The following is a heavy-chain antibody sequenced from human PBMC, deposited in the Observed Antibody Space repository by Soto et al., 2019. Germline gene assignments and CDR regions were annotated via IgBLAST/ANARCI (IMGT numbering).Heavy chain of an antibody. Sequence: QVQLVQSGAEVKKPGSSVMVSCKSSGATFLSNSISWVRQAPGQGLEWMGRITPLFGISNYAQKFQARVTISADKSTRTAYMELSSLRSEDTAVYYCASSRPSLSSCFVDCYSLDYWGQGTLVTVSS. CDR3: ASSRPSLSSCFVDCYSLDY. CDR2: ITPLFGIS. J-gene: IGHJ4*02. D-gene: IGHD2-21*02. V-gene: IGHV1-69*02. CDR1: GATFLSNS.